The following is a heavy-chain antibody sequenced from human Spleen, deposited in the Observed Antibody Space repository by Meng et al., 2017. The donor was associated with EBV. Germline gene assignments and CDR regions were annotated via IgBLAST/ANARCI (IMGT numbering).Heavy chain of an antibody. J-gene: IGHJ4*02. V-gene: IGHV3-74*01. CDR3: SRDLAGPYDD. Sequence: EVQLVGSGGALVQPGGSLRLSCAASEFTLRRYWMHWVRQGPGKEPLWVSRINEDGTITNYADSVKGRFTISRDNAKNTLYLQMNNLRAEDTAVYYCSRDLAGPYDDWGQGTLVTVSS. CDR2: INEDGTIT. CDR1: EFTLRRYW.